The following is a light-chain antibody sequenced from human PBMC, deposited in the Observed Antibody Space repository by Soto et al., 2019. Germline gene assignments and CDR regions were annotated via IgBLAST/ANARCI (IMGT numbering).Light chain of an antibody. Sequence: VLTQSPATLSLSPGDRATLSCRASQTITNYLAWYQHKPGQAPRLLIYDISNRATGIPARFSGGGSGTDFTLTISGLEPEDFAVYYCQQRNTWPGIFGQGTKVEIK. V-gene: IGKV3-11*01. J-gene: IGKJ1*01. CDR3: QQRNTWPGI. CDR2: DIS. CDR1: QTITNY.